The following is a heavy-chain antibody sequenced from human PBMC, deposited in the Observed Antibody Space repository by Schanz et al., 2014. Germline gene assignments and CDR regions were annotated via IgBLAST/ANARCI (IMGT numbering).Heavy chain of an antibody. CDR3: ARSGSSNWYCFDY. J-gene: IGHJ4*02. V-gene: IGHV1-46*01. Sequence: QVQLVQSGAEVKKPGASVKVSCKASGYTFTSDSMHWVRQAPGQGLEWMGIINPSGGSTTYAQKFQGRVTITRDTLASTAYMEVSSLRSEDTAVYYCARSGSSNWYCFDYWGQGTLVTVSS. CDR2: INPSGGST. D-gene: IGHD6-13*01. CDR1: GYTFTSDS.